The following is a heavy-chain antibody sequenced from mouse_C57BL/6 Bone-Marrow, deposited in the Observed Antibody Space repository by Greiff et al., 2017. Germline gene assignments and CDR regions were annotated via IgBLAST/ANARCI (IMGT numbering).Heavy chain of an antibody. CDR3: ASYYGSSYSYYFDY. J-gene: IGHJ2*01. D-gene: IGHD1-1*01. Sequence: QVQLQQSGAELVKPGASVKISCKASGYTFTDYYINWVKQRPGQGLEWIGKIGPGSGSTYYNEKFKGKATLTADNSSSTAYMQLSSLTSKNSAVYFCASYYGSSYSYYFDYGGQGTTLTVSS. CDR2: IGPGSGST. V-gene: IGHV1-77*01. CDR1: GYTFTDYY.